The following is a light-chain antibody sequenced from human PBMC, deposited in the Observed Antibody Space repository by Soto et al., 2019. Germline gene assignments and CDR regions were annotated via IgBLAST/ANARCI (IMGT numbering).Light chain of an antibody. J-gene: IGLJ2*01. Sequence: QSALTQPASVSGSPGQSITXSXXXXXXXLGGYNYVSWYQHHPGKAPKLMIYDVSDRPSGVSNRFSGSKSGNTASLTISGLQAEDEADYYCSSYTSSSTLVFGGGTKLTVL. CDR2: DVS. V-gene: IGLV2-14*03. CDR3: SSYTSSSTLV. CDR1: XXXLGGYNY.